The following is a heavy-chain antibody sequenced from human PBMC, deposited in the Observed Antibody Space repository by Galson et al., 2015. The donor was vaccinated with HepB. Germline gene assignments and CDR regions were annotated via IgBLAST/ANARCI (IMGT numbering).Heavy chain of an antibody. CDR3: ARSPGYTTRNIRFDR. J-gene: IGHJ5*02. D-gene: IGHD1-14*01. CDR2: ISHLGST. V-gene: IGHV4-30-2*01. CDR1: GASISSGGYS. Sequence: QLQLQESGSGLVRPSQTLSLSCAVSGASISSGGYSWNWIRQPPGKGLEWIGYISHLGSTYYNPSLKSRVTISVDKSKNHFSLNLGSVTAADTAFYYCARSPGYTTRNIRFDRWGQGALVTVSS.